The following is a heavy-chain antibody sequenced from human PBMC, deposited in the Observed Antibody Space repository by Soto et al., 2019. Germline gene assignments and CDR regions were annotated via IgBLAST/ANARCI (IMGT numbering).Heavy chain of an antibody. CDR2: INPNSGGT. CDR1: GYTFTGYY. J-gene: IGHJ4*02. D-gene: IGHD3-22*01. V-gene: IGHV1-2*02. CDR3: ARDLFAAAPTPNIVYDSSGHRDY. Sequence: QVQLVQSGAEVKKPGASVKVSCKASGYTFTGYYMHWVRQAPGQGLEWMGWINPNSGGTNYAQKVQGRVTMTRDTSISTAYMELGRLRSDDTAVYYCARDLFAAAPTPNIVYDSSGHRDYWGQGTLVTVSS.